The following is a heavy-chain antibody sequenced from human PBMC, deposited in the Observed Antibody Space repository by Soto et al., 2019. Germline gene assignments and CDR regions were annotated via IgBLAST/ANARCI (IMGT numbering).Heavy chain of an antibody. Sequence: QVQLVQSGAEVKKPGSSVKVSCKASGGTFSSYASSWVRQAPGKGLEWMGGIIPIFGTANYAQKFQGRVTITADESTSTAYMELSSLRSEDTAVYYCARDGPAPATRYWGQGTLVTVSS. CDR1: GGTFSSYA. V-gene: IGHV1-69*01. CDR2: IIPIFGTA. CDR3: ARDGPAPATRY. D-gene: IGHD6-13*01. J-gene: IGHJ4*02.